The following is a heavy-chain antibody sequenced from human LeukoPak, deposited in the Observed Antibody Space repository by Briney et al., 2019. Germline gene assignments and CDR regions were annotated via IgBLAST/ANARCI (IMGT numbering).Heavy chain of an antibody. D-gene: IGHD3-10*01. CDR3: AKDGGIWFGESNDY. Sequence: GGSLRLSCAASGFTFSSYGMHWVRQAPGKGLEWVAVISYDGSNKYYADSVKGRFTISRDNSKNTLYLQMNSLRAEDTAVYYCAKDGGIWFGESNDYWGQGTLVTVSS. J-gene: IGHJ4*02. V-gene: IGHV3-30*18. CDR1: GFTFSSYG. CDR2: ISYDGSNK.